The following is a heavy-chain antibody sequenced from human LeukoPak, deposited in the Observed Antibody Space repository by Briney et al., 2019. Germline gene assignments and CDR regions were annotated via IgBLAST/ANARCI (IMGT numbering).Heavy chain of an antibody. CDR1: GGSLSSATDY. CDR2: IYYSGST. Sequence: SETLSLTCMVSGGSLSSATDYRGWIRQPPGKGLEWIGNIYYSGSTYYNPSLKSRVTISIATSKNQFSLKVTSVTAADTAVYYYARHPRNGVWQITSPYYFDYWAREPWSPSPQ. J-gene: IGHJ4*02. CDR3: ARHPRNGVWQITSPYYFDY. V-gene: IGHV4-39*01. D-gene: IGHD2-2*01.